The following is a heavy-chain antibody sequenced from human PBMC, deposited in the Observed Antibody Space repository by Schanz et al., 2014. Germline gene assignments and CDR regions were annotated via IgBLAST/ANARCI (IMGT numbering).Heavy chain of an antibody. V-gene: IGHV3-23*04. Sequence: EVFLVESGGGLVQPGGSLRLSCAASGFAFSSFALSWVRQSPGKGLEWVSAISANDYDTYYAPSVKGRFTVSRDNSKNTVYLQMNSLRDEDTALYYCAKGQLLSYYFDYWGQGTLVTVSS. J-gene: IGHJ4*02. CDR2: ISANDYDT. CDR3: AKGQLLSYYFDY. CDR1: GFAFSSFA. D-gene: IGHD2-21*01.